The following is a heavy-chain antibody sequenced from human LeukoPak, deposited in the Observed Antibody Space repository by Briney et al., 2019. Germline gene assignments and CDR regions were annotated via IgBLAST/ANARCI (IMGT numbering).Heavy chain of an antibody. CDR3: ARAPIGSADH. V-gene: IGHV4-59*13. J-gene: IGHJ4*02. CDR1: GDSITSSY. CDR2: IFYTGYT. Sequence: SETLSLTRTVSGDSITSSYWTWMRLPPGKGLEWIGYIFYTGYTNYNPSLKSRDTISMDISKNQVSLHLNSVTTADTAVYYCARAPIGSADHWGPGAQVTVSS. D-gene: IGHD1-1*01.